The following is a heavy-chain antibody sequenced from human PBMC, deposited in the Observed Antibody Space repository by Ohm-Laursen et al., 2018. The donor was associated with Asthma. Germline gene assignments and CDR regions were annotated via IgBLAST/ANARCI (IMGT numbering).Heavy chain of an antibody. J-gene: IGHJ1*01. CDR3: ARGSAGTHPEYFQH. CDR2: GGSYYDGGLK. Sequence: SLRLSCAASGFTFRSYAMHWVRQAPGKGLEWVAVGGSYYDGGLKYYADSVNGRFTVSRDDSKNTLYLQMNSLRAEDTAVYYCARGSAGTHPEYFQHWGQGTLVTVSS. V-gene: IGHV3-30-3*01. CDR1: GFTFRSYA. D-gene: IGHD1-26*01.